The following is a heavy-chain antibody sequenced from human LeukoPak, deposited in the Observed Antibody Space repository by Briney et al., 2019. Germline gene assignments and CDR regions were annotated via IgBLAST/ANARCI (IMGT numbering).Heavy chain of an antibody. Sequence: SETLSLTCTVSGGSISSSSCYWSRIRQPPGKGLEWIGYIYYSGSTNYNPSLKSRVTISVDTSKNQFSLKLSSVTAADTAVYYCARDAYYDFWSGYQFDYWGQGTLVTVSS. D-gene: IGHD3-3*01. J-gene: IGHJ4*02. CDR1: GGSISSSSCY. V-gene: IGHV4-61*01. CDR2: IYYSGST. CDR3: ARDAYYDFWSGYQFDY.